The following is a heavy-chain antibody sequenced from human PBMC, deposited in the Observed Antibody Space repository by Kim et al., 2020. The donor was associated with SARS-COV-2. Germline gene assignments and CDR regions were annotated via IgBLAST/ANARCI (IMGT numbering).Heavy chain of an antibody. CDR1: GFTFSTSW. CDR3: ARDRPRGHFDY. CDR2: IKEDGGEM. J-gene: IGHJ4*02. V-gene: IGHV3-7*01. Sequence: GGSLRLSCAASGFTFSTSWMDWVRLAPGKGLEWVASIKEDGGEMYYVDSVKGRFTISRDNAKNSLYLQMNSLRAEDTAVYYCARDRPRGHFDYWVQGTLVTVSS.